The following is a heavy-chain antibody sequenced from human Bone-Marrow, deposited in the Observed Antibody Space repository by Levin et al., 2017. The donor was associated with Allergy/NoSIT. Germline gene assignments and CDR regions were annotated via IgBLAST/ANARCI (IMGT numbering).Heavy chain of an antibody. V-gene: IGHV1-69*02. J-gene: IGHJ4*02. Sequence: KISCKASGGTFSSYTISWVRQAPGQGLEWMGRIIPILGIANYAQKFQGRVTITTDKSTSTAYMELSSLRSEDTAVYYCARGAYDYGDYWGQGTLVTVSS. CDR2: IIPILGIA. CDR1: GGTFSSYT. D-gene: IGHD2-2*01. CDR3: ARGAYDYGDY.